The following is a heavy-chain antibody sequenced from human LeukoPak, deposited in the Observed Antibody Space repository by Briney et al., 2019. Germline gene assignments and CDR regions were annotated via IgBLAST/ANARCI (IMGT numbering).Heavy chain of an antibody. Sequence: WASVKVSCKASGGSFTFTSHAISWVRQAPGQGLEWMGGLIPIYGSANYAQKFQGRVTITSDESTRTVYMELSSLRPEDSAVYYCAGFFYDNSGDAFDLWGQGAMVTVSS. CDR3: AGFFYDNSGDAFDL. J-gene: IGHJ3*01. V-gene: IGHV1-69*13. D-gene: IGHD3-22*01. CDR2: LIPIYGSA. CDR1: GGSFTFTSHA.